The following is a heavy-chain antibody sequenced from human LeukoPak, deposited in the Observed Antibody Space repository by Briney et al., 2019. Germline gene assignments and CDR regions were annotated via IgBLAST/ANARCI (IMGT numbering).Heavy chain of an antibody. Sequence: GASVKVSCKASGYTFTGYYMHWVRQAPGQGLEWMGWINPNSGGTNYAQKFQGRVTMTRDTSISTAYMELSRLRPDDTAVYYCARVLSNWNYHDYWGQGTLVTVSS. CDR3: ARVLSNWNYHDY. CDR2: INPNSGGT. CDR1: GYTFTGYY. J-gene: IGHJ4*02. D-gene: IGHD1-1*01. V-gene: IGHV1-2*02.